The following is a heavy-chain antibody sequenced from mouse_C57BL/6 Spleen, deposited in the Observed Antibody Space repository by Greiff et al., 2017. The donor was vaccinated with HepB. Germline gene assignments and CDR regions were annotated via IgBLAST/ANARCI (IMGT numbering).Heavy chain of an antibody. J-gene: IGHJ1*03. D-gene: IGHD2-4*01. V-gene: IGHV5-17*01. CDR2: ISSGSSTI. CDR3: ARTYDYDGGYFDV. Sequence: EVQLVESGGGLVKPGGSLKLSCAASGFTFSDYRMHWVRQAPEKGLEWVAYISSGSSTIYYADTVKGRFTISRDNAKNTLFLQMTSLRSEDTAMYYCARTYDYDGGYFDVWGTGTTVTVSS. CDR1: GFTFSDYR.